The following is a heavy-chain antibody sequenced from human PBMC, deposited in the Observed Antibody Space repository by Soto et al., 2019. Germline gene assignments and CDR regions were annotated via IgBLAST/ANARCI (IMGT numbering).Heavy chain of an antibody. CDR1: GFTFDDYA. Sequence: EVQLVESGGGLVQPGRALRLSCAASGFTFDDYAIHWVRQAPVKGLAWVSGNNWNGDATGYADSVKGRFTISRDNAKNSLYLQMNSLTTEDTAVYYCANLPLYGSGFDCWGQGSLVNVSS. CDR2: NNWNGDAT. D-gene: IGHD3-10*01. CDR3: ANLPLYGSGFDC. V-gene: IGHV3-9*01. J-gene: IGHJ4*02.